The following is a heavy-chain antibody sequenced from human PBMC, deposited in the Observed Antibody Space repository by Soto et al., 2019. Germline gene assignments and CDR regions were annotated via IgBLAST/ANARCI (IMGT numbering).Heavy chain of an antibody. CDR3: LRLGGKHRLDS. CDR1: GDSVSSNDAT. CDR2: TYYRSKWYI. J-gene: IGHJ5*01. Sequence: QVQLQQSGPGLVKTSQTLSLTCAITGDSVSSNDATWDWIRQSPSRGLEWLGRTYYRSKWYIDYGFYVERWITLNPGPFKNPLLLELNSLTPRGPAVYLWLRLGGKHRLDSWGPGTLVTVSS. V-gene: IGHV6-1*03.